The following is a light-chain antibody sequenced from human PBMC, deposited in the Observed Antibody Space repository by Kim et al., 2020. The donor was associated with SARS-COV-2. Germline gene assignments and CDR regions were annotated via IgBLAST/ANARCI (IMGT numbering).Light chain of an antibody. CDR3: QSYDSTNWV. CDR2: EDN. J-gene: IGLJ3*02. CDR1: SGSIASNY. V-gene: IGLV6-57*01. Sequence: GKPVTTSGTRSSGSIASNYVQWYQQRPGSSPTTVIYEDNQRPSGVPDRFSGSIDRSSNSASLTISGLKTEDEADYYCQSYDSTNWVFGGGTQLTVL.